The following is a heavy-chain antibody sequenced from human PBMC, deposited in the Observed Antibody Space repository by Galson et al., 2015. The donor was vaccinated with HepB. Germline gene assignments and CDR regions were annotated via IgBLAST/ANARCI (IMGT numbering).Heavy chain of an antibody. J-gene: IGHJ4*02. V-gene: IGHV1-18*01. CDR3: ARDRAVVTAILMYYFDY. D-gene: IGHD2-21*02. Sequence: SVKVSCKASGYTFTSYYITWVRQAPGQGLEWMGWIDTYNGDTKYAQKFQARVTMTTDTSTTTAYMELGSLRSDDTAVYYCARDRAVVTAILMYYFDYWGQGTLVTVSS. CDR1: GYTFTSYY. CDR2: IDTYNGDT.